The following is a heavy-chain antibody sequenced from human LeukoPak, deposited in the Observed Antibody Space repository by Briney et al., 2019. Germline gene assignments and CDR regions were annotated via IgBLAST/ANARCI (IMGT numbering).Heavy chain of an antibody. CDR1: GFTFSTYG. J-gene: IGHJ4*02. CDR2: ISYDGSHK. Sequence: PGGSLRLSCAASGFTFSTYGMHWVRQAPGKGLEWVAVISYDGSHKYYADSVKGRFSISRDNAKNSLSLEMNSLRAEDTAVYYCTRGGSRHFDYWGQGTLVTVSS. D-gene: IGHD1-26*01. CDR3: TRGGSRHFDY. V-gene: IGHV3-30*03.